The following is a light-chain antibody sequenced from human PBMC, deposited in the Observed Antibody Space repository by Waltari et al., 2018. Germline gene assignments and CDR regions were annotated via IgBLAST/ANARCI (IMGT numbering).Light chain of an antibody. Sequence: DIQMTQSPSSLSASVGDRVTITCRASENVNNYLNWYQQKPGKAPNLLIYRTSTLQTGVPSRFSGSGSGTDYTFIISSLQSEDVATYYCQHGYGTPFTFGPGTKLDIK. CDR3: QHGYGTPFT. CDR2: RTS. J-gene: IGKJ3*01. V-gene: IGKV1-39*01. CDR1: ENVNNY.